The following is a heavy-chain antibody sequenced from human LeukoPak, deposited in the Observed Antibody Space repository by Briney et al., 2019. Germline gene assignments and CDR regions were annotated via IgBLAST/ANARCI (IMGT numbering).Heavy chain of an antibody. CDR3: ARDQRDYYYYGMDV. Sequence: GGSLRLSCAASGFNVNNAWMSWVRQAPGKGLEWVSVIYSGGSTYYADSVKGRFTISRDNSKNTLYLQMNSLRAEDTAVYYCARDQRDYYYYGMDVWGQGTTVTVSS. V-gene: IGHV3-53*01. J-gene: IGHJ6*02. CDR1: GFNVNNAW. CDR2: IYSGGST.